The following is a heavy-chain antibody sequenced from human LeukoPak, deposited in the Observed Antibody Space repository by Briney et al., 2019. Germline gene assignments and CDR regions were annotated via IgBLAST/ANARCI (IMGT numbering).Heavy chain of an antibody. D-gene: IGHD1-26*01. CDR1: GGSFSGYY. V-gene: IGHV4-34*01. J-gene: IGHJ6*02. CDR3: ARATLLQVGATWDYYYYYGMDV. CDR2: INHSGST. Sequence: SETLSLTCAVYGGSFSGYYWSWIRQPPGKGLEWIGEINHSGSTNYNPSLKSRVTISVGTSKNQFSLKLSSVTAADTAVYYCARATLLQVGATWDYYYYYGMDVWGQGTTVTVSS.